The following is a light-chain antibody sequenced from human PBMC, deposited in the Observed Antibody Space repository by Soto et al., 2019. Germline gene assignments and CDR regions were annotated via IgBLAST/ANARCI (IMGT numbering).Light chain of an antibody. J-gene: IGKJ2*01. CDR1: QSFSSS. CDR2: KAS. Sequence: DIQITQSPSTLSASVGDRVTITCRASQSFSSSLAWYQQKPGKAPKVLIYKASTLESGVPSRFSGSASGTECTLTISSLQPDDSATYYCQQYISFPYTFGQGTKLEIK. V-gene: IGKV1-5*03. CDR3: QQYISFPYT.